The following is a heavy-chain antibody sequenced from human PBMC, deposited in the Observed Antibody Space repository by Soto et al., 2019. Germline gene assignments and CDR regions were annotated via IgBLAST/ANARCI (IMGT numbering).Heavy chain of an antibody. CDR1: GFTFSTYV. J-gene: IGHJ3*02. D-gene: IGHD2-2*01. V-gene: IGHV3-33*01. CDR3: ARLYCSAASCYSVGAFDI. Sequence: GGSLRLSCAASGFTFSTYVMHWVRQSPGKGLEWVALIWFDGSDKYYTESVKGRFTISRDNSRSTVDLQMNSLRAEDTAVYYCARLYCSAASCYSVGAFDIRGQGTMVTVSS. CDR2: IWFDGSDK.